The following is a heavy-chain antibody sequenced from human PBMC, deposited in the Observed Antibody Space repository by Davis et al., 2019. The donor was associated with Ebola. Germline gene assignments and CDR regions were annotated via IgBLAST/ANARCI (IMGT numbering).Heavy chain of an antibody. J-gene: IGHJ5*02. CDR1: GFTFSSYA. V-gene: IGHV3-23*01. D-gene: IGHD3-10*01. Sequence: GESLKISCAASGFTFSSYAMSWVRQAPGKGLEWVSAISGSGGGTYYADSVKGRFTISRDNSKNTLYLQMNSLRAEDTAVYYCARDITLRGPFDPWGQGTLVTVSS. CDR2: ISGSGGGT. CDR3: ARDITLRGPFDP.